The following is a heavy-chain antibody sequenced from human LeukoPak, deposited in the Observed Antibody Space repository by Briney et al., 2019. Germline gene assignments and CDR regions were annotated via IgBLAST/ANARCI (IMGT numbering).Heavy chain of an antibody. V-gene: IGHV4-59*01. CDR2: IYYSGST. CDR3: ARDLYYYDSSGYLAFDI. CDR1: GGSISSYY. Sequence: PSETLSLTCTVSGGSISSYYWSWIRQPPGKGLEWIGYIYYSGSTNYNPSLKSRVTISVDTSKNQFSLKLSSVTAADTAVYYCARDLYYYDSSGYLAFDIWGQGTMVTVSS. J-gene: IGHJ3*02. D-gene: IGHD3-22*01.